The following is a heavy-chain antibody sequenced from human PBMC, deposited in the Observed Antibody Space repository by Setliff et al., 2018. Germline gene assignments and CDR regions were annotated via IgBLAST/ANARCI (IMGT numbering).Heavy chain of an antibody. V-gene: IGHV4-34*01. D-gene: IGHD3-3*01. CDR2: INHSGST. CDR3: ARGLVTIFGVVIMSPPWFDP. Sequence: NPSETLSLTCAVYGGSFSGYYWSWIRQPPGKGLEWIGEINHSGSTNYNPSLKSRVTISVDTSKNQFSVKLSSVTAADTAAYYCARGLVTIFGVVIMSPPWFDPWGQGTLVTVSS. J-gene: IGHJ5*02. CDR1: GGSFSGYY.